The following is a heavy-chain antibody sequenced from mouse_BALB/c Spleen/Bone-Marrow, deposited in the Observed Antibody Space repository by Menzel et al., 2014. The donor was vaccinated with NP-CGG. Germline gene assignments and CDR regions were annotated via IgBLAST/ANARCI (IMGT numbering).Heavy chain of an antibody. Sequence: VQLKQSGPSLVKPSQTLSPTCSVTGDSITSSYWNWIRKFPGNKLEYMGYISYSGNAYYNPSLKSRISLTRDTSKNQYYLQLNSVTTEDTATYFCARGNGYHFDYWGQGTTLTVSS. D-gene: IGHD1-2*01. V-gene: IGHV3-8*02. CDR3: ARGNGYHFDY. CDR2: ISYSGNA. J-gene: IGHJ2*01. CDR1: GDSITSSY.